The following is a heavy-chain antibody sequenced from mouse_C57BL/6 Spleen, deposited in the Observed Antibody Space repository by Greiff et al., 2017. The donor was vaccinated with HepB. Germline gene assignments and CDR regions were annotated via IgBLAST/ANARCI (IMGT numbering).Heavy chain of an antibody. CDR1: GFTFSSYA. V-gene: IGHV5-9-1*02. CDR3: TRDLADYDTWFAY. Sequence: EVKLMESGEGLVKPGGSLKLSCAASGFTFSSYAMSWVRQTPEKRLEWVVYISSGGDYIYYADTVKGRFTISRDNARNTLYLQMSSLKSEDTAMYYCTRDLADYDTWFAYWGQGTLVTVSA. J-gene: IGHJ3*01. CDR2: ISSGGDYI. D-gene: IGHD2-4*01.